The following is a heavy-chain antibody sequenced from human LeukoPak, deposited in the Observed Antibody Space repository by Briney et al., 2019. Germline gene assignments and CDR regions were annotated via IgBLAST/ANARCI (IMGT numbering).Heavy chain of an antibody. CDR3: ARCKRFSSGRSCDY. CDR2: ISGSGDTI. D-gene: IGHD6-19*01. CDR1: GFTFSSYE. Sequence: GGSLRLSCAASGFTFSSYEMNWVHQAPGKGLEWISYISGSGDTIYYADSVKGRFTISRDNAKNSLYLQMNGLRAEDTALFHCARCKRFSSGRSCDYWGQGTLVTVSS. V-gene: IGHV3-48*03. J-gene: IGHJ4*02.